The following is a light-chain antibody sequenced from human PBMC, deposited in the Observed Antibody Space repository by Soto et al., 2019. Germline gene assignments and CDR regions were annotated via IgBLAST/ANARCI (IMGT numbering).Light chain of an antibody. CDR3: SSYTTTSTRV. V-gene: IGLV2-14*03. J-gene: IGLJ2*01. Sequence: QSVLTQPASVSASPGQSITISCTGTSSDIGRYNSVSWYQQHPGQAPQLLIYDVSYRPSGISSRFSGSKSGNTASLTISGRQAEDEADYYCSSYTTTSTRVFGGRTKVTVL. CDR1: SSDIGRYNS. CDR2: DVS.